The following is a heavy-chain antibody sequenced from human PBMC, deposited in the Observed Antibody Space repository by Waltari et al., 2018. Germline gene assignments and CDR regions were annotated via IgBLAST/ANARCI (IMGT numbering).Heavy chain of an antibody. V-gene: IGHV4-38-2*01. CDR1: GYSISSGYY. CDR3: ARGDDYVWGSYQPFDY. Sequence: QVQLQESGPGLVKPSETLSLTCAVSGYSISSGYYWGWIRQPPGKGLEWIGSIYHSGSTYYNPSLKSRVTISVDTSKNQFSLKLSSVTAADTAVYYCARGDDYVWGSYQPFDYWGQGTLVTVSS. J-gene: IGHJ4*02. D-gene: IGHD3-16*02. CDR2: IYHSGST.